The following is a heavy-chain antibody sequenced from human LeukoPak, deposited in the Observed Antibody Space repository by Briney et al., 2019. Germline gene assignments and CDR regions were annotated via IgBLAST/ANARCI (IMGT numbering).Heavy chain of an antibody. CDR2: IYYSGST. CDR3: ARGTVLLWFGELLSPYGDYGMDV. Sequence: SETLSLTCTVSGGSISSYYWSWIRQPPGKGLEWIGYIYYSGSTNYNPSLKSRVTISVDTSKNQFSLKLSSVTAADTAVYYCARGTVLLWFGELLSPYGDYGMDVWGQGTTVTVSS. V-gene: IGHV4-59*01. CDR1: GGSISSYY. D-gene: IGHD3-10*01. J-gene: IGHJ6*02.